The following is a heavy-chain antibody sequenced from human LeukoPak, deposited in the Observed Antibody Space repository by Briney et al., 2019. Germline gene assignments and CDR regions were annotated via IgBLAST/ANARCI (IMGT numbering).Heavy chain of an antibody. CDR1: GGSISSGTYY. CDR3: ASPHCASPSCYSYYYSGLDV. J-gene: IGHJ6*02. CDR2: IYNSGSA. D-gene: IGHD2-2*01. Sequence: SQTLSLTCAASGGSISSGTYYWHWIRQHPGKGLEWIGHIYNSGSAYYNPSPMSRVSISIDTSENQFSLKLSSVTAADTAVYYCASPHCASPSCYSYYYSGLDVWGQGTRSSSP. V-gene: IGHV4-31*11.